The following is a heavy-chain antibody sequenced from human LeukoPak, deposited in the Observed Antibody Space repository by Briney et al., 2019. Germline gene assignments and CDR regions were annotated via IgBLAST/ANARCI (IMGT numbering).Heavy chain of an antibody. CDR3: ARAVVVVPAAGFNWFDP. V-gene: IGHV1-18*01. Sequence: ASVKVSCKASGYTFTSYGISWVRQAPGQGLEWMGWICAYNGNTNYAQKLQGRVTMTTDTSTSTAYMELRSLRSDDTAVYYCARAVVVVPAAGFNWFDPWGQGTLVTVSS. CDR2: ICAYNGNT. J-gene: IGHJ5*02. CDR1: GYTFTSYG. D-gene: IGHD2-2*01.